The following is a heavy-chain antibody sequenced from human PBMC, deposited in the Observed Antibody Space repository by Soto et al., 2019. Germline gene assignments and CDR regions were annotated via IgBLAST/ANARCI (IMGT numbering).Heavy chain of an antibody. Sequence: PGGSLRLSCAASGFTFSSYGMHWVRQAPGKGLEWVAVISYDGSNKYYADSVKGRFTISRDNSKNTLYLQMNSLRAEDTAVYYCAKDPSQGDYDFWSGYPSTGYYFGSWGQGTLVTVS. J-gene: IGHJ4*02. CDR2: ISYDGSNK. D-gene: IGHD3-3*01. CDR3: AKDPSQGDYDFWSGYPSTGYYFGS. CDR1: GFTFSSYG. V-gene: IGHV3-30*18.